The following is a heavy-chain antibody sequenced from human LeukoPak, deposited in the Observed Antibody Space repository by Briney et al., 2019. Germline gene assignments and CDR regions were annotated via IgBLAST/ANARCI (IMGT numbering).Heavy chain of an antibody. Sequence: GGSLRLSCAASGFIFDTYGVLWVRHAPGKGLEWVAVIAYDGSNKVYADSVKGRFTIFRDNSKNTLYLQMNSMRGEDTAVYYWAKEKAIATINYGLDVWGQGTTVTVSS. CDR2: IAYDGSNK. CDR3: AKEKAIATINYGLDV. D-gene: IGHD1-1*01. CDR1: GFIFDTYG. V-gene: IGHV3-30*18. J-gene: IGHJ6*02.